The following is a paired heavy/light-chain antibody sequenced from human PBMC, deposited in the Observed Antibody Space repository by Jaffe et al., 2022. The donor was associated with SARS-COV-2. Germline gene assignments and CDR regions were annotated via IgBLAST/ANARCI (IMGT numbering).Heavy chain of an antibody. J-gene: IGHJ4*02. D-gene: IGHD2-15*01. CDR3: ARNLGYCSGGICYSGPWDY. Sequence: EVQLVESGGGLVQPGGSLRVSCAASGFTFSSSGMSWARQAPGKGLEWVSTISGSGGSTHYADSVKGRFTISRDNSKNTLYLQMNSLRAEDTAVYYCARNLGYCSGGICYSGPWDYWGQGTLVTVSS. CDR2: ISGSGGST. CDR1: GFTFSSSG. V-gene: IGHV3-23*04.
Light chain of an antibody. Sequence: EIVMTQSPATLSVSPGERVTLSCRASQSVNSNLAWYQQKPGQAPRLLIYGASTRATDIPARFSGSGSGTEFTLTISSLQSEDFAVYYCQQFNTWPYAFGQGTKLEIK. CDR2: GAS. V-gene: IGKV3-15*01. J-gene: IGKJ2*01. CDR3: QQFNTWPYA. CDR1: QSVNSN.